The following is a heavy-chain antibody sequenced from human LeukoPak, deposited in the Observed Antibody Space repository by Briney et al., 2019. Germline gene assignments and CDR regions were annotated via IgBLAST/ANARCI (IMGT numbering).Heavy chain of an antibody. J-gene: IGHJ4*02. CDR2: IYYSGST. CDR1: GGSISSSSYY. V-gene: IGHV4-39*07. CDR3: ARSFRLWFGELLERFDY. D-gene: IGHD3-10*01. Sequence: PSETLSLTCTVSGGSISSSSYYWGWIRQPPGKGLEWIGSIYYSGSTYYNPSLKSRVTISVDTSKNQFSLKLSSVTAADTAVYYCARSFRLWFGELLERFDYWGQGTLVTVSS.